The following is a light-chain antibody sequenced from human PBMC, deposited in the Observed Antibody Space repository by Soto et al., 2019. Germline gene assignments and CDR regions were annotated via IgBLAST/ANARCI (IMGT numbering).Light chain of an antibody. CDR3: QQYYSYPQT. Sequence: AIRMTQSPSSLSASTGDRVTITRRASQGISSYLAWYQQKPGKAPKLLIYAASTLQSGVPSRFSGSGSGTDFTLTISCLQSEDFATYYCQQYYSYPQTVGQGTKVDIK. J-gene: IGKJ1*01. CDR1: QGISSY. V-gene: IGKV1-8*01. CDR2: AAS.